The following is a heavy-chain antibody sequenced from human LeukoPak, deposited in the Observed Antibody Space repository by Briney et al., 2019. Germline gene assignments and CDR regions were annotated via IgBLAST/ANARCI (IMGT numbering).Heavy chain of an antibody. V-gene: IGHV1-18*01. D-gene: IGHD1-1*01. Sequence: EASVKVSCKASGYTFTSYGISWVRQAPGQGLEWMGWINGYNGNAKYVQIFQGRVTMTTDTSTTTAYMELRSLRSDDTAVYYCARERNTNNYYYGMDVWGQGTTVTVSS. CDR3: ARERNTNNYYYGMDV. CDR1: GYTFTSYG. CDR2: INGYNGNA. J-gene: IGHJ6*02.